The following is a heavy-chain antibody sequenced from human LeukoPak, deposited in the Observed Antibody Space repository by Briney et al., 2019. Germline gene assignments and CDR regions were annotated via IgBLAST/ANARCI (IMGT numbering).Heavy chain of an antibody. CDR2: ISASGGST. Sequence: PGGSLRLSCAASGFTFSSYAMSWVRQAPGKGLEWVSAISASGGSTYYADSVKGRFTISRDNSQNTLYLQMNSLRAEDTAVYYCAKAFYSSGWYSSGYFDYWGQGTLVTVSS. CDR3: AKAFYSSGWYSSGYFDY. CDR1: GFTFSSYA. D-gene: IGHD6-19*01. J-gene: IGHJ4*02. V-gene: IGHV3-23*01.